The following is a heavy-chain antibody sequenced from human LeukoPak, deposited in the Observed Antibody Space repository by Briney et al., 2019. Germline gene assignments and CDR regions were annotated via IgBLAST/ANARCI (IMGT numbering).Heavy chain of an antibody. Sequence: RASVKVSCKASGGIFSSYAISWVRQATGQGLEWMGWMNPNSGNTGYAQKFQGRVTMTRNTSISTAYMELSSLRSEDTAVYYCARGGWLVQGLHAFDIWGQGTMVTVSS. J-gene: IGHJ3*02. CDR1: GGIFSSYA. D-gene: IGHD6-19*01. V-gene: IGHV1-8*02. CDR3: ARGGWLVQGLHAFDI. CDR2: MNPNSGNT.